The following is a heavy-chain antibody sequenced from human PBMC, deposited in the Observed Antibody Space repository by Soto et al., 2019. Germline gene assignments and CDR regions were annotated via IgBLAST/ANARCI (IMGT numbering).Heavy chain of an antibody. CDR3: AKNQGVELVPLATVDWFDP. D-gene: IGHD1-26*01. V-gene: IGHV3-23*01. Sequence: GGSLRLSCAASGFIFENFGMSWVRQAPGKGLEWISSISGSGFKKYYADSVKGRFTISRDNSKSTVYLELNNLSAEDTAVYHCAKNQGVELVPLATVDWFDPWGPGSVVTVSS. CDR1: GFIFENFG. J-gene: IGHJ5*02. CDR2: ISGSGFKK.